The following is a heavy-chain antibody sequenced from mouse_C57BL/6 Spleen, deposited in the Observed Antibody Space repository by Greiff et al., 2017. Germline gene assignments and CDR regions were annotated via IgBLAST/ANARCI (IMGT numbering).Heavy chain of an antibody. CDR1: GYSIPSGYY. D-gene: IGHD1-1*01. V-gene: IGHV3-6*01. CDR2: ISYDGST. Sequence: EVKLQESGPCLVKPSQSLSLPCSFTGYSIPSGYYLNWLRPFPGNKLEWMGYISYDGSTNSNPSLKNRISITRDTSKKQFFLKLNSVTTEDTATYYCARGDYYGSSDYWGQGTTLTVSS. J-gene: IGHJ2*01. CDR3: ARGDYYGSSDY.